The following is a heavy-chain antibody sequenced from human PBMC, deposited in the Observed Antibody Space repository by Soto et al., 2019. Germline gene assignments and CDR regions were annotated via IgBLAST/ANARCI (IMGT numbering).Heavy chain of an antibody. D-gene: IGHD5-12*01. CDR1: GFTFSSYA. V-gene: IGHV3-30-3*01. CDR3: ARSQGGSWITGGMDV. CDR2: ISYDGSNK. J-gene: IGHJ6*02. Sequence: GGSLRLSCAASGFTFSSYAMHWVRQAPGKGLEWVAVISYDGSNKYYADSVKGRFTISRDNSKNTLYLQMNSLRAEDTAVYYCARSQGGSWITGGMDVWGQGTTVTVSS.